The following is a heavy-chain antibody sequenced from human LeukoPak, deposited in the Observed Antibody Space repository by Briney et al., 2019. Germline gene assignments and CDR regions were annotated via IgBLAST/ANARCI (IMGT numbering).Heavy chain of an antibody. CDR3: ARHAGMGYSSGWYFFDY. CDR1: GGSISSSSYY. Sequence: SETLSLTCTVSGGSISSSSYYWGWIRQPPGKGLVWIGSIYYSGSTYYNPSLKSRVTISVDTSKNQFSLKLSSVTAADTAVYYCARHAGMGYSSGWYFFDYWGQGTLVTVSS. CDR2: IYYSGST. J-gene: IGHJ4*02. D-gene: IGHD6-19*01. V-gene: IGHV4-39*01.